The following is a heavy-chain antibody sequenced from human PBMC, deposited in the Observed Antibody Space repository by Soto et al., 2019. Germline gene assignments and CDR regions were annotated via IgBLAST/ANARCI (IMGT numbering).Heavy chain of an antibody. CDR2: IHPHSGAT. CDR3: VREGVGPTYGWFDP. Sequence: QVQLVQSGAEVKKPGASVKVSCEATGYTFTGNYLHWVRQAPGQGLEWMGWIHPHSGATKYAQKFQGLVTMTREASISTAYLGLSSLKSNYTAVYYCVREGVGPTYGWFDPWGQGTLVTVSS. V-gene: IGHV1-2*04. D-gene: IGHD2-8*01. J-gene: IGHJ5*02. CDR1: GYTFTGNY.